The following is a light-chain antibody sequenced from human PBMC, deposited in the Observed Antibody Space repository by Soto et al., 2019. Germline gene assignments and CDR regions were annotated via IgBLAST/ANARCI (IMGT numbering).Light chain of an antibody. J-gene: IGKJ1*01. Sequence: EIVLTQSPGTLSLSPGERATLSCRASQSVSSNSLAWYQQRPGQAPRLLIYGASSRATGIPDRFSGSGSGTDFTLTISSLEPEDFAVYSCQQYGSSPRTFGQGTKVEIK. CDR2: GAS. CDR3: QQYGSSPRT. V-gene: IGKV3-20*01. CDR1: QSVSSNS.